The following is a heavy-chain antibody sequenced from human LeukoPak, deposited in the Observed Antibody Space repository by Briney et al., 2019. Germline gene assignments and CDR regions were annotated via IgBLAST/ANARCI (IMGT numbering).Heavy chain of an antibody. V-gene: IGHV3-21*01. D-gene: IGHD3-10*01. Sequence: PGGSLRLYCAASEFTFSSSSMNWVRHAPEKGLDWVSSISSSSSYIYYADSVKGRFTISRDNAKNSLYLQMNSLRAEDTAVYYCARGVGGFENWFDPWGQGTLVTVSS. CDR2: ISSSSSYI. J-gene: IGHJ5*02. CDR1: EFTFSSSS. CDR3: ARGVGGFENWFDP.